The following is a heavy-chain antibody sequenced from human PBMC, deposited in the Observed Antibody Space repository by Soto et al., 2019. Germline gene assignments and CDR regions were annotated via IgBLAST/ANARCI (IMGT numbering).Heavy chain of an antibody. D-gene: IGHD2-21*02. CDR3: ARSVVTLSAFDI. V-gene: IGHV3-11*06. J-gene: IGHJ3*02. CDR2: ISSSSSYT. CDR1: GFTFSDYY. Sequence: GSLRLSCAASGFTFSDYYMSWIRQAPGKGLEWVSYISSSSSYTNYADSVKGRFTISRDNAKNSLYLQMNSLRAEDTAVYYCARSVVTLSAFDIWGQGTMVTVSS.